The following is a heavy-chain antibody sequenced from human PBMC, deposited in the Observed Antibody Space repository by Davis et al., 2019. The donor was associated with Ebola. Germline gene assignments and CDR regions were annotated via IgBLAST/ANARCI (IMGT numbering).Heavy chain of an antibody. J-gene: IGHJ4*02. CDR1: GYTFTNYY. CDR2: INPSGGST. Sequence: AASVKVSCKASGYTFTNYYMHWVRQAPGQGLEWMGIINPSGGSTSYAQKFQGRVTMTRDTSTSTVYMELSSLRSEDTAVYYCARERVYDSSGREPLFGYWGQGTLVTVSS. CDR3: ARERVYDSSGREPLFGY. V-gene: IGHV1-46*01. D-gene: IGHD3-22*01.